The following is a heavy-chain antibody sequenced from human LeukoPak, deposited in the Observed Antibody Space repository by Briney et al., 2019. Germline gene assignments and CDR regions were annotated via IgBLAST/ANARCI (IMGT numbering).Heavy chain of an antibody. D-gene: IGHD3-22*01. CDR3: ARAKNYYDSSGYYSPTDY. V-gene: IGHV4-39*07. CDR2: FYYSGST. J-gene: IGHJ4*02. Sequence: SETLSLTCTVSGGSISSSNYYWGWLRQPPGKGLEWIGSFYYSGSTYYNPSLKSRVTISVDTSKTQFSPRLTSVTAADTAVYYCARAKNYYDSSGYYSPTDYWGQGTLSPSPQ. CDR1: GGSISSSNYY.